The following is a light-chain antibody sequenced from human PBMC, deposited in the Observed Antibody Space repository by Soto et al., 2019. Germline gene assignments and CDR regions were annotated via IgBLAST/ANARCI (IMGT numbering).Light chain of an antibody. Sequence: EIVLTQSPGTLSLSPGERATLSCRASQSVSSSFLAWYQQKPGQAPRLLIYGASSRATGIPARFSGSGSGTDFALTISRLEAEDFAVYYCQQHDSSAWTFGQGTKVEIK. J-gene: IGKJ1*01. CDR2: GAS. CDR3: QQHDSSAWT. CDR1: QSVSSSF. V-gene: IGKV3-20*01.